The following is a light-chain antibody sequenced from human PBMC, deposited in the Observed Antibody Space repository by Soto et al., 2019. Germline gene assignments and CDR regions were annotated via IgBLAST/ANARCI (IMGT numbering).Light chain of an antibody. CDR2: DAS. CDR1: QGISSW. V-gene: IGKV3-11*01. Sequence: TQYPSSVPVSVGDRVTITCLASQGISSWLNWYQQKPGQAPRLLIYDASNRATGIPARFSGSGSGTDFTLTISSLEPEDFAVYYCQQRSNWPLTFGGGTNVDIK. CDR3: QQRSNWPLT. J-gene: IGKJ4*01.